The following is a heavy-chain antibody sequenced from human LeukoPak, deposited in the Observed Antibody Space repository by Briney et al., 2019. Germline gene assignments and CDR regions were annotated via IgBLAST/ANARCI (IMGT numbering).Heavy chain of an antibody. D-gene: IGHD4-23*01. CDR3: TTEPTIVTPFDY. CDR1: GFTFSNAW. J-gene: IGHJ4*02. V-gene: IGHV3-15*01. Sequence: GGSLRLSCVASGFTFSNAWMSWVRQAPGKGLEWVGRIKSKTDGGTTDYAAPVKGRFTISRDDSKNTLYLQMNSLKTEDTAEYYCTTEPTIVTPFDYWGQGTLVTVSS. CDR2: IKSKTDGGTT.